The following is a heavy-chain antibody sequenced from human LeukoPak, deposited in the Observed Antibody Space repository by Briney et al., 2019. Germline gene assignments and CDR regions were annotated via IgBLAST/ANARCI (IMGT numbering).Heavy chain of an antibody. Sequence: GASVKVSCKASGYTFTSYAMHWVRQAPGQRLEWMGWINAGNGNTKYSQKFQSRVTVTEDTSTDTAYMELSSLRSEDTAVYYCATPIAAFDAFDIWGQGTMVTVSS. CDR2: INAGNGNT. J-gene: IGHJ3*02. D-gene: IGHD6-13*01. V-gene: IGHV1-3*01. CDR1: GYTFTSYA. CDR3: ATPIAAFDAFDI.